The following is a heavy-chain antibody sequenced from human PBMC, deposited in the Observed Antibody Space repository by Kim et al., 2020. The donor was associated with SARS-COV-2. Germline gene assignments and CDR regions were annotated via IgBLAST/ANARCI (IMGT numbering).Heavy chain of an antibody. D-gene: IGHD3-22*01. CDR2: IYPGDSDT. CDR3: ARGYYYSSGYYLGYYYYGMDV. Sequence: GESLKISCKGSGYSCTSYWIGWVRQMPGKVLEWMVIIYPGDSDTRYRPSFQGQVTISADKSISTAYLQWSSLKASDTAMYYCARGYYYSSGYYLGYYYYGMDVWGQGTTVTVSS. V-gene: IGHV5-51*01. CDR1: GYSCTSYW. J-gene: IGHJ6*02.